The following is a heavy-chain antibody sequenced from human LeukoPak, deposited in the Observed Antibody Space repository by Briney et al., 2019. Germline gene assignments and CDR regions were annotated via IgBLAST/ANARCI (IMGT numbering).Heavy chain of an antibody. CDR2: IKSSDVGTT. J-gene: IGHJ3*02. CDR1: GFTFSNAW. Sequence: GGSLRLSCVASGFTFSNAWMNWVRQAPGKGLEWVGRIKSSDVGTTDYAAPVKGRFTISRDDSKNTLYLQMNSLKTEDTALYYCTTNDPFDIWGQGTMVTVSS. V-gene: IGHV3-15*01. CDR3: TTNDPFDI.